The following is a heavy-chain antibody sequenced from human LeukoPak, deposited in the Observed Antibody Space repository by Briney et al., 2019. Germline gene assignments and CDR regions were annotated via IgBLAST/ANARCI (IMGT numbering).Heavy chain of an antibody. CDR2: TGSTGVST. D-gene: IGHD5-12*01. Sequence: GGSLRLSCAASGFTFSSYTMNWVRQAPGKGLEWVSATGSTGVSTFYADSVKGRFTISRDKSKNTLYLQMDSLRAEDTAVYYCAKYRGFSGYEPSDYWGQGTLVTVSS. J-gene: IGHJ4*02. CDR1: GFTFSSYT. V-gene: IGHV3-23*01. CDR3: AKYRGFSGYEPSDY.